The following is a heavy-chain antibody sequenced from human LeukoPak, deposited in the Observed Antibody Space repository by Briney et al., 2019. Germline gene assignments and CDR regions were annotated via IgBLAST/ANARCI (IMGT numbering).Heavy chain of an antibody. CDR3: ARGPTPGYNSHYFDY. D-gene: IGHD5-24*01. Sequence: GASVKVSCKASGYTFTGYYMHWVRQAPGQGLEWMGWINPNSGGTNYAQKLQGRVTMTTDTSTSTAYMELRSLRSDDTAVYYCARGPTPGYNSHYFDYWGQGTLVTVSS. J-gene: IGHJ4*02. CDR1: GYTFTGYY. V-gene: IGHV1-2*02. CDR2: INPNSGGT.